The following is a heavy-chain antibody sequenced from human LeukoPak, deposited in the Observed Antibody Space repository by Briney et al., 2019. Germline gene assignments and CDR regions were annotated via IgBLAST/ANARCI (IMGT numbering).Heavy chain of an antibody. Sequence: GSLRLSCAASGFTFSSYAMSWVRQPPGKGLEWIGEINHSGSTNYNPSLKSRVTISVDTSKNQFSLKLSSVTAADTAVYYCARSRVRDAFDIWGQGTMVTVSS. CDR2: INHSGST. CDR1: GFTFSSYA. CDR3: ARSRVRDAFDI. V-gene: IGHV4-34*01. J-gene: IGHJ3*02.